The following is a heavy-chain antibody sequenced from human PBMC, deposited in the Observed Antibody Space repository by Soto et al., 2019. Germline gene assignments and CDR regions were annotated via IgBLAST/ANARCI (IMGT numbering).Heavy chain of an antibody. D-gene: IGHD2-21*02. CDR1: GGSIRRYY. Sequence: SETLSLTCTVSGGSIRRYYWSCIRQPTWFGLVWIGYMYNTVITVYNPPFKSRVSISVYTSKNQFSLKLISVTAADTAVYYCARDLWGYCGTDCYPLDVWGQGTTVTVS. CDR2: MYNTVIT. V-gene: IGHV4-59*01. J-gene: IGHJ6*02. CDR3: ARDLWGYCGTDCYPLDV.